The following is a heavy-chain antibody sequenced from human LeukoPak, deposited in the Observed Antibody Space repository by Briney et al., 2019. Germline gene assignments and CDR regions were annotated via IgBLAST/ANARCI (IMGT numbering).Heavy chain of an antibody. J-gene: IGHJ6*03. CDR3: ARAGNVQPGLVGSEPSPNYYYYYMDV. Sequence: SVKVSCKASGGTFISYAISWVRQAPGQGLEWMGGIIPIFGTANYAQKFQGRVTITTDESTSTAYMELSSLRSEDTAMYYCARAGNVQPGLVGSEPSPNYYYYYMDVWGKGTTVTVSS. V-gene: IGHV1-69*05. CDR1: GGTFISYA. CDR2: IIPIFGTA. D-gene: IGHD6-6*01.